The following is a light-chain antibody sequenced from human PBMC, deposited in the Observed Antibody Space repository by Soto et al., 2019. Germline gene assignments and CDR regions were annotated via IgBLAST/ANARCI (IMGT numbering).Light chain of an antibody. J-gene: IGKJ1*01. Sequence: EIVMTQSPATLSVSPGERATLSCWASQSVGGNLAWYQQRPGQAPRLLIYGASTRATGIPARFSGSGSGTEFTLTISSLQSEDFATYYCQQYKRFWTFGQGTKVDI. CDR1: QSVGGN. CDR2: GAS. V-gene: IGKV3-15*01. CDR3: QQYKRFWT.